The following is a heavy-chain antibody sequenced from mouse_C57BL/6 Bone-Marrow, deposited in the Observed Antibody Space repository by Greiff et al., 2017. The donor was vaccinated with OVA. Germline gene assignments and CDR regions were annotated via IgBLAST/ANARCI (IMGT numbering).Heavy chain of an antibody. CDR2: IYPRSGNT. V-gene: IGHV1-81*01. D-gene: IGHD4-1*01. Sequence: VQVVESGAELARPGASVKLSCKASGYTFTSYGISWVKQRPGQGLEWIGEIYPRSGNTYYNEKFKGKATLTADKSSSTAYMELRSLTSEDSAVYFCAKLGPVYFDYWGQGTTLTVSS. J-gene: IGHJ2*01. CDR1: GYTFTSYG. CDR3: AKLGPVYFDY.